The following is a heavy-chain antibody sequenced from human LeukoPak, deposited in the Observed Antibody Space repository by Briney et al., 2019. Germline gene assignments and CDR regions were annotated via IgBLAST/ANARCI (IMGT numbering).Heavy chain of an antibody. V-gene: IGHV3-30*18. CDR3: AKVWGSGSGSYSYYFDY. CDR2: ISYDGSNK. J-gene: IGHJ4*02. Sequence: PGGSLRLSCAASGFTFSNYGMHWVRQAPGKGLEWVAVISYDGSNKYYADSVKGRFAISRDNSKNTLYLQMNSLRAEDTAVYYCAKVWGSGSGSYSYYFDYWGQGTLVTVSS. D-gene: IGHD1-26*01. CDR1: GFTFSNYG.